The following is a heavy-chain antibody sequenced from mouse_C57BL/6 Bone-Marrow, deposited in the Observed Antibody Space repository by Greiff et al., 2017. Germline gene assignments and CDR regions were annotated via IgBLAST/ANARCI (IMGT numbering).Heavy chain of an antibody. CDR2: IDPENGDT. D-gene: IGHD3-2*02. Sequence: EVQLQQSGAELVRPGASVKLSCTASGFTFTDYYMHWVKQRPEQGLEWIGWIDPENGDTDYASKFQGKATITADTSSNTAYLQLSSLTSEDSAVDYCAPPGSSGYEAYWGQGTTLTVSS. CDR3: APPGSSGYEAY. J-gene: IGHJ2*01. V-gene: IGHV14-4*01. CDR1: GFTFTDYY.